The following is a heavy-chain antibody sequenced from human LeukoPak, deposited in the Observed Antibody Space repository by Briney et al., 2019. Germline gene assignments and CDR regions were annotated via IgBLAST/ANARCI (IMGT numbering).Heavy chain of an antibody. CDR1: GYSFTSYW. CDR3: ASTLDSSSWNYYYYGMDV. V-gene: IGHV1-69*01. J-gene: IGHJ6*02. CDR2: NIPIFGTA. D-gene: IGHD6-13*01. Sequence: KISCKGSGYSFTSYWIGWVRQAPGQGLEWMGGNIPIFGTANYAQKFQGRVTITADESTSTAYMELSSLRSEDTAVYYCASTLDSSSWNYYYYGMDVWGQGTTVTVSS.